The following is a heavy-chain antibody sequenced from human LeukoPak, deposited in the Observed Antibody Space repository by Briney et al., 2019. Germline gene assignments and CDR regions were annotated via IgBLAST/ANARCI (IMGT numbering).Heavy chain of an antibody. CDR1: GFTFGDYA. Sequence: RPGGSLRLSCTASGFTFGDYAMSWFRQAPGKGLEWVGFIRSKAYGGTTEYAASVKGRFTISRDDSRSIAYLQMNSLKTEDTAVYYCTRGGLLVYSSSWYGDYWGQGTLVTVSP. J-gene: IGHJ4*02. CDR3: TRGGLLVYSSSWYGDY. V-gene: IGHV3-49*03. D-gene: IGHD6-13*01. CDR2: IRSKAYGGTT.